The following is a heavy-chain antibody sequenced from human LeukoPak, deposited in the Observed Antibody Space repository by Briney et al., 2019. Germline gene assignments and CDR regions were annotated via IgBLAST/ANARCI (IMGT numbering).Heavy chain of an antibody. CDR2: IKHDGSEK. D-gene: IGHD3-10*01. V-gene: IGHV3-7*03. CDR3: AKWVITMVRGVPARYFDY. J-gene: IGHJ4*02. CDR1: GFTFRDYW. Sequence: GGSLRLSCAASGFTFRDYWMSWVRQAPGKGLEWVANIKHDGSEKYYVASVKGRFTISKDIPKNSLYLQMNSLRAEDTAVYYCAKWVITMVRGVPARYFDYWGQGTLVTVSS.